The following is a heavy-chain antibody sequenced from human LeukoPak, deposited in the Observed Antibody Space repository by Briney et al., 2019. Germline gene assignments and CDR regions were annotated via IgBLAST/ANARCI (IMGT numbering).Heavy chain of an antibody. CDR3: ARGMAVAGTRDY. CDR1: GGSFSGYY. CDR2: INHSGST. Sequence: SETLSLTCAVYGGSFSGYYWSWIRQPPGKGREWIGEINHSGSTNYNPSLKSRVTISVDTSKNQFSLKLSSVTAADTAVYYCARGMAVAGTRDYWGQGTLVTVSS. J-gene: IGHJ4*02. D-gene: IGHD6-19*01. V-gene: IGHV4-34*01.